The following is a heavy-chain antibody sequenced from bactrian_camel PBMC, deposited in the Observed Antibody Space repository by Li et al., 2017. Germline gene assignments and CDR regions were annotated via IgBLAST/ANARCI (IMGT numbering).Heavy chain of an antibody. CDR3: AADLVTDEPSLVEREYYY. D-gene: IGHD6*01. CDR1: GYFSKRC. CDR2: IVTGAHNK. V-gene: IGHV3S1*01. J-gene: IGHJ4*01. Sequence: HVQLVESGGGSVQAGGSLRLSCVVSGYFSKRCMAWFRQAPGKERQGVAAIVTGAHNKYYAGSANGRFTISQDTAKTTVYLQMNSLKAEDTATYYCAADLVTDEPSLVEREYYYWGQGTQVTVS.